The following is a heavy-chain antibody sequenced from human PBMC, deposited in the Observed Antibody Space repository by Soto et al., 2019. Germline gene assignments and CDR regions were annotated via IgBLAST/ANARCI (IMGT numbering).Heavy chain of an antibody. V-gene: IGHV1-8*01. D-gene: IGHD6-19*01. CDR3: ARVMSAGHSDY. CDR1: GYTFTKNV. J-gene: IGHJ4*01. CDR2: MNPNSGNT. Sequence: QVQLVQSGAEVKKPGASVTVSCRPSGYTFTKNVINWVRQAPGQGLEWIGWMNPNSGNTGYAQKFKGRFTMSRSTSLGTAYIELSSLTADETAVYYCARVMSAGHSDYWGHGTLFTVSS.